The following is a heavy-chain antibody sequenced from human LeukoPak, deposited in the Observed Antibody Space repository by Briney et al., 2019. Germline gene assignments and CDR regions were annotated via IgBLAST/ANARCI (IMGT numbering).Heavy chain of an antibody. V-gene: IGHV4-34*01. CDR2: INRSGSI. Sequence: SETLSLTCTVYGGSFNADYWTWIRQSPGKGLEWIGEINRSGSINYNPSLKSRVTISVDTSKNQFSLKLNSVTAADTAVYYCARDGAYDFWSGYFGSVDYWGQGTLVTVSS. J-gene: IGHJ4*02. CDR1: GGSFNADY. D-gene: IGHD3-3*01. CDR3: ARDGAYDFWSGYFGSVDY.